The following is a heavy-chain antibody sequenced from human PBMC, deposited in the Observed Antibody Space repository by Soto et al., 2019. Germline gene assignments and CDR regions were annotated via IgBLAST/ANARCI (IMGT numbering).Heavy chain of an antibody. CDR1: GYPFTSYG. CDR3: ARVVLGRYFDWLLSHYYYYGMDV. J-gene: IGHJ6*01. D-gene: IGHD3-9*01. V-gene: IGHV1-18*04. Sequence: GGSVKVCCKASGYPFTSYGISLVRQAPGQGLEWIGWISAYNGNTNYAQKLQGRVTMTTDTSTSTAYMELRSLRSDDTAVYYCARVVLGRYFDWLLSHYYYYGMDVWGQGTTVTVSS. CDR2: ISAYNGNT.